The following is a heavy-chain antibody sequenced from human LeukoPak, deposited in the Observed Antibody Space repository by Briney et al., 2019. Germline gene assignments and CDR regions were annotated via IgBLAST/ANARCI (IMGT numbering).Heavy chain of an antibody. CDR2: IIPVFGKA. CDR1: GGTFSSYT. Sequence: ASVSVSCTASGGTFSSYTISWVRQAPGQGLEWMGGIIPVFGKANYAQRFQGRVTITTDESTSTAYMELSSLRSDDTAVYYCARSTGPFDYWGQGTLVTVSS. V-gene: IGHV1-69*05. D-gene: IGHD3-10*01. J-gene: IGHJ4*02. CDR3: ARSTGPFDY.